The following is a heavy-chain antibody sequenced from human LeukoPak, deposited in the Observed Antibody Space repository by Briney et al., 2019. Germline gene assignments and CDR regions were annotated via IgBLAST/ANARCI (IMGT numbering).Heavy chain of an antibody. Sequence: GGSLRLSCAASGFIFSRHAMSWVRQAPGKGLEWVSTTGLESVHTLCADSVQGRFTVSRDNSRNTLDLQMDNLRVDDTAVYYCAKGDDIGKHPTRAYYFDIWGQGTPVTVSS. CDR1: GFIFSRHA. CDR2: TGLESVHT. D-gene: IGHD5-24*01. V-gene: IGHV3-23*01. J-gene: IGHJ4*02. CDR3: AKGDDIGKHPTRAYYFDI.